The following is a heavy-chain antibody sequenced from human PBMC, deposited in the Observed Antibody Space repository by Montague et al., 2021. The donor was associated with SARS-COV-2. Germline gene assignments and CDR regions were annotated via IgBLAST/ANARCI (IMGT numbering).Heavy chain of an antibody. D-gene: IGHD3-10*01. V-gene: IGHV4-4*02. J-gene: IGHJ2*01. CDR1: GGSISSSHW. CDR3: AREFRTCGYGGQDCYFDL. CDR2: IYHSGST. Sequence: SETLSLTCAVSGGSISSSHWWSWVRQPPGKGLEWIGEIYHSGSTNYNPSLKSRVTISIDKSKNQFSLKLSSVTAADTAVYYCAREFRTCGYGGQDCYFDLWGRGTLVTVSS.